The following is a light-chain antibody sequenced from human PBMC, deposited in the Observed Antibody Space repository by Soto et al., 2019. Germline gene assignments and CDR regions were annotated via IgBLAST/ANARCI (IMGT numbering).Light chain of an antibody. J-gene: IGKJ1*01. V-gene: IGKV1-5*03. CDR1: QSISTW. Sequence: DIQMTQSPSTLSASVGDRVTITCRANQSISTWLAWYQQKPGKAPNLLIYKASSLESGVPSTFSGSGSGTEFTLPISSLQPDDFATYHCQQYNSYPWTFGQGTKVEIK. CDR2: KAS. CDR3: QQYNSYPWT.